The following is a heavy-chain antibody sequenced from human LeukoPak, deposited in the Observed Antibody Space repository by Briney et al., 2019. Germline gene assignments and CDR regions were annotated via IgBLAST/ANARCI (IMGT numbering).Heavy chain of an antibody. CDR2: IISSGGVT. Sequence: PGGSLRLSCAASGFPFSSYAMSWVRQAPGKGLEGVPSIISSGGVTYYADSVKGRFTISRDNSKNTVYLQMDSLRAEDSAVYYCAKNAGYSYGLYYFDYWGQGTLVTVSS. CDR1: GFPFSSYA. CDR3: AKNAGYSYGLYYFDY. J-gene: IGHJ4*02. D-gene: IGHD5-18*01. V-gene: IGHV3-23*01.